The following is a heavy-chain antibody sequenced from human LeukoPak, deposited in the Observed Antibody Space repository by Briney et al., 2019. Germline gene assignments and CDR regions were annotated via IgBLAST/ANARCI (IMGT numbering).Heavy chain of an antibody. CDR3: ARQTSKGWGIHY. Sequence: ETLSLTCAVSGYSISSGYYWGWIRQPPGKGLEWIGSMYHSGSTYYNPSLKSRVTTAVDTSKNQFSLKLSSVTAADTAAYYCARQTSKGWGIHYWGQGTLVTVSS. V-gene: IGHV4-38-2*01. CDR1: GYSISSGYY. D-gene: IGHD3-16*01. CDR2: MYHSGST. J-gene: IGHJ4*02.